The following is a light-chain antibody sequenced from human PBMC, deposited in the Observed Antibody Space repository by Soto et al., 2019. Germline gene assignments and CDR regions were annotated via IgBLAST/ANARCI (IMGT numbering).Light chain of an antibody. V-gene: IGKV1-27*01. CDR2: AAS. Sequence: DIQMTQSPSSLSASVGDRVTITCRASQGISNFLAWYQQKPGKVPKLLISAASTLQSGVPSRFSGSGSGTDFTLTTTSLQPEDVATYYCQKYNSVITFGQGTRLEI. J-gene: IGKJ5*01. CDR1: QGISNF. CDR3: QKYNSVIT.